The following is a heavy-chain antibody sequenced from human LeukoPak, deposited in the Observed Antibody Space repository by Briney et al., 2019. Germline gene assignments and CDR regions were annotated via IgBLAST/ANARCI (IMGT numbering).Heavy chain of an antibody. CDR2: LNDDGSVK. CDR3: ANVPRSTVSY. V-gene: IGHV3-7*01. Sequence: SGGSLRLSCAASEVSFRTNWMHGVRQTPGKGREWGAKLNDDGSVKYYVDSVKGRFTISRDNDKSLLFLQMYNLRTEDTGVYFCANVPRSTVSYWGRGTLVTVSS. J-gene: IGHJ4*02. CDR1: EVSFRTNW. D-gene: IGHD2-2*01.